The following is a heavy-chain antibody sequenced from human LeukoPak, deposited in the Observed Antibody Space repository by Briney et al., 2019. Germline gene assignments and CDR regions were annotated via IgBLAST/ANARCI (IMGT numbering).Heavy chain of an antibody. V-gene: IGHV3-23*01. CDR3: AKRYGSGSYYFDY. CDR2: ISSSGGST. Sequence: GGSLRLSCVASGFTFSTYGMSWVRQAPGKGLEWVSAISSSGGSTSYADSVKGRFTISRDNSKNTLNLQMNSLRAEDTAVYYCAKRYGSGSYYFDYWGQGTLVTVSS. CDR1: GFTFSTYG. D-gene: IGHD3-10*01. J-gene: IGHJ4*02.